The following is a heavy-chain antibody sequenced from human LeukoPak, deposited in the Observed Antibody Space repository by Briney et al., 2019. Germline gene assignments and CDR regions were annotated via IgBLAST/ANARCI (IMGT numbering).Heavy chain of an antibody. CDR3: ADSDSGSYY. J-gene: IGHJ4*02. V-gene: IGHV3-30-3*01. Sequence: GGSLRLSCAASGFTFSSYAMHWVRQAPGKGLEWVAVISYDGSNKYYADSVKGRFTISRDNSKNTLYLQMNSLRAEDTAVYYCADSDSGSYYWGRGTLVTVSS. CDR1: GFTFSSYA. D-gene: IGHD1-26*01. CDR2: ISYDGSNK.